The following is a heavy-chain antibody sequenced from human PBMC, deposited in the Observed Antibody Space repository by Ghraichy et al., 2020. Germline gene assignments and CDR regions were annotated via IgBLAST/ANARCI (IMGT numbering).Heavy chain of an antibody. D-gene: IGHD3-3*01. V-gene: IGHV1-2*02. Sequence: ASVKVSCKASGYTFTGYYMHWVRQAPGQGLEWMGWINPNSGGTIYAQNFRGRVTMTRDTSINTAYLEVSSLRSDDTAMYYCARTHPGVGSGYYFYGWGQGTLVTVSS. CDR3: ARTHPGVGSGYYFYG. J-gene: IGHJ4*02. CDR1: GYTFTGYY. CDR2: INPNSGGT.